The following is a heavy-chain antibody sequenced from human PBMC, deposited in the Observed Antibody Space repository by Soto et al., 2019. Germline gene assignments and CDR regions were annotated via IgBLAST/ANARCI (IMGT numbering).Heavy chain of an antibody. J-gene: IGHJ4*02. CDR2: ISGSGGST. V-gene: IGHV3-23*01. Sequence: EVQLLESGGGFVQPGGSLRLSCAASGLTFSSYAMNWVRQAPGKGLEWVSVISGSGGSTYYADSVKGRFTISRDNSKNTLYLQMNSLRAEDTAVYYCARRSSSWYFDYWGQGTLVTVSS. CDR1: GLTFSSYA. D-gene: IGHD6-13*01. CDR3: ARRSSSWYFDY.